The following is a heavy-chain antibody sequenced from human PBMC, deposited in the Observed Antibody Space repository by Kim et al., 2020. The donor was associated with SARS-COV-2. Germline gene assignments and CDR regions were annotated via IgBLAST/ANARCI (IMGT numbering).Heavy chain of an antibody. Sequence: SFKSRVNISVDTSKNQFSLKLSSVTAGDRAVYYCARYRQSVVPAAMYVDYWGQGTLVTVSS. J-gene: IGHJ4*02. CDR3: ARYRQSVVPAAMYVDY. D-gene: IGHD2-2*01. V-gene: IGHV4-30-2*05.